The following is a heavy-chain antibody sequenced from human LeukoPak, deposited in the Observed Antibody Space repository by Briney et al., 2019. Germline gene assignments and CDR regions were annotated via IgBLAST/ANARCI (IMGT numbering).Heavy chain of an antibody. CDR2: INPSGGST. CDR3: ARVGWPGAAGIFDY. V-gene: IGHV1-46*01. CDR1: GGTFSSYA. J-gene: IGHJ4*02. Sequence: ASVKVSCKASGGTFSSYAISWVRQAPGQGLEWMGIINPSGGSTSYAQKFQGRVTMTRDTSTSTVYMELSSLRSEDTAVYYCARVGWPGAAGIFDYWGQGTLVTVSS. D-gene: IGHD6-13*01.